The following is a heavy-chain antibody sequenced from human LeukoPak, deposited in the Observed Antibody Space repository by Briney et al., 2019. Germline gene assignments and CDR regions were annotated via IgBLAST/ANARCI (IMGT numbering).Heavy chain of an antibody. D-gene: IGHD3-16*01. V-gene: IGHV4-39*01. CDR1: GGSISSSNHY. J-gene: IGHJ4*02. Sequence: PSETLSLTCTVSGGSISSSNHYWGWIRQPPGKGLEWIGSIHYSGSTYSKPSLKSRVTISVDTSKNQFSLRLGSVTAADTAVYYCARHIYTGGSGLGFGGYWGQGILVTVSS. CDR2: IHYSGST. CDR3: ARHIYTGGSGLGFGGY.